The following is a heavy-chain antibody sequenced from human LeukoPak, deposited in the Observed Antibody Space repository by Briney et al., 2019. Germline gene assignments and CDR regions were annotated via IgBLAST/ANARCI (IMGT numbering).Heavy chain of an antibody. CDR3: ARGYCSGGSCSFDY. CDR2: MNPNSGNT. J-gene: IGHJ4*02. CDR1: GYTFTNYA. D-gene: IGHD2-15*01. Sequence: GASVKVSCKASGYTFTNYAMNWVRQAPGQGPEWMGWMNPNSGNTGYAQKFQGRVTMTRNTSISTAYMELSSLRSEDTAVYYCARGYCSGGSCSFDYWGQRTLVTVSS. V-gene: IGHV1-8*02.